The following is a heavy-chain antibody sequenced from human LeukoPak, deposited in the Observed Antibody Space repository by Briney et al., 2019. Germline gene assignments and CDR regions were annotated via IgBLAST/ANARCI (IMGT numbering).Heavy chain of an antibody. V-gene: IGHV4-38-2*02. Sequence: SQTLSLTCKVSGYPIGLDYYWVWIRQAPGRGLQWIGGFHRGRIQYNSALKSRVTISIDSSKNQFSLRMWPVTAADTAFYFCARAPSSYESGNGYPNLGWLDPWGQGALVTVSS. D-gene: IGHD5-24*01. CDR2: FHRGRI. J-gene: IGHJ5*02. CDR3: ARAPSSYESGNGYPNLGWLDP. CDR1: GYPIGLDYY.